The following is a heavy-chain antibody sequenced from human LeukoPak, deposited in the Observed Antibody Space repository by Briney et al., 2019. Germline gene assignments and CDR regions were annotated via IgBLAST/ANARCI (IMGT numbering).Heavy chain of an antibody. J-gene: IGHJ4*02. CDR1: GFTFSSYG. V-gene: IGHV3-30*02. Sequence: GGSLRLSCAASGFTFSSYGRHWVGQAPGKGVDGVTFIRYDGSNNYYASSGKGRCTISRDNSKTTLNLHMNSLRAEDTAVYYCAKDPTHYRVWDYYETIGLSYWGQGTLVTVSS. CDR3: AKDPTHYRVWDYYETIGLSY. CDR2: IRYDGSNN. D-gene: IGHD3-22*01.